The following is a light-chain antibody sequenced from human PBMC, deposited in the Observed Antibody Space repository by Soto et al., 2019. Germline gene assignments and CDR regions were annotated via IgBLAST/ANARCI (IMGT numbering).Light chain of an antibody. J-gene: IGKJ1*01. Sequence: DIQMTQSPSTMSASVGDRVTITCRASQGISNSLAWFQQKPGKVPKRLIYDASILQSGVPSRFSGSGSGTEFSLTISSLQPEDFATYYCLQHNDYPRTFGQGTRVEVK. V-gene: IGKV1-17*03. CDR1: QGISNS. CDR3: LQHNDYPRT. CDR2: DAS.